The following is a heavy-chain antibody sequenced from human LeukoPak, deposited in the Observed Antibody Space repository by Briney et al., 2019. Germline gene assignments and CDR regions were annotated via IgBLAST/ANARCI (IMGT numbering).Heavy chain of an antibody. J-gene: IGHJ4*02. Sequence: GGSLRLSCAASGFTFSSYGMHWVRQAPGKGLEWVAVISYDGSNKYYADSVKGRFTISRDNSKNTLYLQMNSLRAEDTAVYYCAKTPGSLRYFDWLLYIDYWGQGTLVTVSS. D-gene: IGHD3-9*01. CDR3: AKTPGSLRYFDWLLYIDY. CDR1: GFTFSSYG. V-gene: IGHV3-30*18. CDR2: ISYDGSNK.